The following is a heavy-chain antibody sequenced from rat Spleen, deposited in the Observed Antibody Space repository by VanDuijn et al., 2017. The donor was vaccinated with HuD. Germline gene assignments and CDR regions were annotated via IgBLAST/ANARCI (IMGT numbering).Heavy chain of an antibody. J-gene: IGHJ3*01. CDR1: GFTFSDYY. V-gene: IGHV5-29*01. CDR2: FSFDGRTT. CDR3: ARHRSYYSSYVYAFDY. D-gene: IGHD1-2*01. Sequence: EVQLVESDGGLVQPGRSLKLSCAASGFTFSDYYMAWVRQAPTKGLEWVATFSFDGRTTYYRDSVKGRFIISRDNAKNTLYLQMDSLRSEDTATYYCARHRSYYSSYVYAFDYWGQGTLVTVSS.